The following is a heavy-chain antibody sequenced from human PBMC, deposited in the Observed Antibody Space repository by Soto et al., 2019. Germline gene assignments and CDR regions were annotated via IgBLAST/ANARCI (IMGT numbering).Heavy chain of an antibody. J-gene: IGHJ4*02. CDR1: GVTLTDVW. CDR2: IKSNTAGGTT. D-gene: IGHD5-18*01. V-gene: IGHV3-15*07. Sequence: GGSLRLSCAVSGVTLTDVWMNWVRQAPGKGPEWVGRIKSNTAGGTTDFAAPVKGRFTISRDDSQNTLYLQMDSLKTEDTAVYYCSHGYYQYFNSWGPGTLVTVSS. CDR3: SHGYYQYFNS.